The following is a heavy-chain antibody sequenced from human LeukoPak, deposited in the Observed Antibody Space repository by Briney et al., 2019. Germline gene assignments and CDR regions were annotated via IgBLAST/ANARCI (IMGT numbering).Heavy chain of an antibody. D-gene: IGHD3-22*01. CDR3: ARDLNAYYDSSGSLDY. Sequence: ASVKVSCKASGYTFTSYGISRVRQAPGQGLEWMGWISAYNGNTNYAQKLQGRVTMTTDTSTSTAYMELRSLRSDDTAVYYCARDLNAYYDSSGSLDYWGQGTLVTVSS. V-gene: IGHV1-18*01. CDR2: ISAYNGNT. J-gene: IGHJ4*02. CDR1: GYTFTSYG.